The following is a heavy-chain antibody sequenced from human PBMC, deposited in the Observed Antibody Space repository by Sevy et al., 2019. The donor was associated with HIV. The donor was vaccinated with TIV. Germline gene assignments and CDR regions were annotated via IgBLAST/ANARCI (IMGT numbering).Heavy chain of an antibody. CDR1: GGSISSGSYY. CDR2: IYTSGST. Sequence: SDTLSLTCTVSGGSISSGSYYWSWIRQPAGKGLEWIGRIYTSGSTNYNPSLKSRVTISVDTSKNQFSLKLSSVTAADTAVYYCARASSSGWYNGWFDPWGQGTLVTVSS. D-gene: IGHD6-19*01. V-gene: IGHV4-61*02. CDR3: ARASSSGWYNGWFDP. J-gene: IGHJ5*02.